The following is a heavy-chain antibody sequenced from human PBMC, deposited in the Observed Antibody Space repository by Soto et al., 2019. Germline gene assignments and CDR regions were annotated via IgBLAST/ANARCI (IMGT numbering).Heavy chain of an antibody. CDR3: ATLSCGGDCPGGFDY. CDR2: FDPEDGET. V-gene: IGHV1-24*01. CDR1: GYTLTELS. Sequence: ASVKVSCKVSGYTLTELSMHWVRQAPGKGLEWMGGFDPEDGETIYAQKFQGRVTMTEDTSTDTAYMELSSLRSEDTAVYYCATLSCGGDCPGGFDYWGQGTLVTVSS. D-gene: IGHD2-21*02. J-gene: IGHJ4*02.